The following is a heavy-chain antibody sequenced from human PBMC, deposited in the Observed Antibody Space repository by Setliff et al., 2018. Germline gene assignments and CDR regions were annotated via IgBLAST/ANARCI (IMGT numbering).Heavy chain of an antibody. D-gene: IGHD3-3*01. CDR3: ARMSGFQYMDV. J-gene: IGHJ6*03. V-gene: IGHV4-61*09. Sequence: LSLTCTVSGDPMSSRRYYWAWIRQPAGKGLEWIGQIYTSWSTNYNPSLKSRVTTSLDTSNNQFSLSLSSVTAADTAVYYCARMSGFQYMDVWGKGTTVTVSS. CDR2: IYTSWST. CDR1: GDPMSSRRYY.